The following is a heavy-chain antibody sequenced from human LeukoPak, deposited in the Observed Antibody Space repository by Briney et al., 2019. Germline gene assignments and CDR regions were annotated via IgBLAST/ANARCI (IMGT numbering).Heavy chain of an antibody. CDR2: IYHSGST. D-gene: IGHD3-9*01. CDR1: GGSISSSNW. CDR3: ALLTASGYFDN. Sequence: SETLSLTCAVSGGSISSSNWWSWVRQPPGKGLEWIGEIYHSGSTYYNPSLASRVTISVDTSKNQFSLKLSSVTAADTAVYYCALLTASGYFDNWGQGTLVTVSS. J-gene: IGHJ4*02. V-gene: IGHV4-4*02.